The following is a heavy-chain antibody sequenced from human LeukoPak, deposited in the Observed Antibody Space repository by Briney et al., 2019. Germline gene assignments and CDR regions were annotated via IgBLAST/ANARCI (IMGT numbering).Heavy chain of an antibody. Sequence: PSETLSLTCAVYGGSFSGYYWSWIRQPPGKGLEWVGKINHSGSTNYNPSLKSRVTMSVDTSKKQFSLKLSSVTAADTAVYYCARGYYDSSGYYHVWYFDLWGRGSLVTVSS. CDR3: ARGYYDSSGYYHVWYFDL. J-gene: IGHJ2*01. CDR1: GGSFSGYY. V-gene: IGHV4-34*01. CDR2: INHSGST. D-gene: IGHD3-22*01.